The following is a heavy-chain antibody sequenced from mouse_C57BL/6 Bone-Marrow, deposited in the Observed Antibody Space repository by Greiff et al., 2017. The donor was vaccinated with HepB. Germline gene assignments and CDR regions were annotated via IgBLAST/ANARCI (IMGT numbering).Heavy chain of an antibody. CDR3: AYYYGSIHVGFAY. Sequence: VQGVESGAELAKPGASVKLSCKASGYTFTSYWMHWVKQRPGQGLEWIGYINPSSGYTKYNQKFKDKATLTADKSSSTAYMQLSSLTYEDSAVYYCAYYYGSIHVGFAYWGQGTLVTVSA. CDR2: INPSSGYT. D-gene: IGHD1-1*01. J-gene: IGHJ3*01. V-gene: IGHV1-7*01. CDR1: GYTFTSYW.